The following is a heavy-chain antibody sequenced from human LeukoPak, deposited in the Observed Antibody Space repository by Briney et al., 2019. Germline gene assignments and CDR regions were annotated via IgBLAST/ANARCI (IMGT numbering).Heavy chain of an antibody. Sequence: SETLSLTCTVSGGSISSYYWSWIRQPPGKGLEWIGYIYYSGSTNYNPSLKSRVTISVDTSKNQFSLKLSSVTAADTAVYYCASTIEAARNDAFDIWGQGTMVTVSS. J-gene: IGHJ3*02. V-gene: IGHV4-59*01. D-gene: IGHD6-6*01. CDR2: IYYSGST. CDR1: GGSISSYY. CDR3: ASTIEAARNDAFDI.